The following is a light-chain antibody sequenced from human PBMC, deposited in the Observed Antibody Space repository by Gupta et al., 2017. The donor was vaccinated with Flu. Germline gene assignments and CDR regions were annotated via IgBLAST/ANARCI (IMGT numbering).Light chain of an antibody. V-gene: IGLV3-10*01. CDR2: ANN. CDR3: FSTDKTGNHRV. J-gene: IGLJ3*02. Sequence: SYAVTQLPPVSVYPGQTARIICSGDTLSKQYVYWYQQKSGQAPVVVVYANNRRPSGIPERFSGSASGTMATLTISGAQVEDEGDYHCFSTDKTGNHRVFGGGTKLVVL. CDR1: TLSKQY.